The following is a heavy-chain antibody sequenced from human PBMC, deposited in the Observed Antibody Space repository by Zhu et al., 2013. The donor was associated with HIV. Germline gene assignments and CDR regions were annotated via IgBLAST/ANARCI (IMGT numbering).Heavy chain of an antibody. CDR3: AEDSIGK. D-gene: IGHD3-22*01. CDR1: GYTFTNNG. CDR2: ISGSNGDT. J-gene: IGHJ4*02. V-gene: IGHV1-18*01. Sequence: QVVQSGNEVKKPGASVKVSCRTSGYTFTNNGISWVRQAPGQGLEWMGWISGSNGDTKFAQKFQDRVTMTTDTSTSTAYLEMRSLRSDDTAVYYCAEDSIGKWGQGTLVTVSS.